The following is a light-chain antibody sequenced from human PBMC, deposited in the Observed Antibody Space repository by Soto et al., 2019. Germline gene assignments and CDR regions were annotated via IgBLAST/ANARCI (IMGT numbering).Light chain of an antibody. Sequence: SSELTQPPSVSVAPEKTARLTCGVDNIGSKRVHWYRQKPGQAPVLVIYYDSDRPSGIPERFSGSNSGNTATLTINRVEAGDEADYYCQVWDITTDHYVFGTGTKLTVL. CDR2: YDS. CDR3: QVWDITTDHYV. CDR1: NIGSKR. J-gene: IGLJ1*01. V-gene: IGLV3-21*04.